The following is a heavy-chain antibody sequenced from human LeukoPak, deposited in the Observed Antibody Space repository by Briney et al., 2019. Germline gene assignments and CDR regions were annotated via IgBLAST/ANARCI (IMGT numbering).Heavy chain of an antibody. J-gene: IGHJ4*02. V-gene: IGHV4-59*01. Sequence: SETVSATCTVSGCTIISYYWNWMRQPPGKGLAWIGYIYYSGSTNYNPSLKSRVTISVDTSKNEFSLKLSSVTAADTAVYYCARGGSTVYTDWGQGTLVTVSS. D-gene: IGHD2-8*01. CDR3: ARGGSTVYTD. CDR2: IYYSGST. CDR1: GCTIISYY.